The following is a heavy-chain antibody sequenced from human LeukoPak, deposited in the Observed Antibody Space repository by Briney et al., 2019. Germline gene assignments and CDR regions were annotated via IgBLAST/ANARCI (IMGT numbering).Heavy chain of an antibody. CDR1: GGSISSYY. D-gene: IGHD2-8*01. Sequence: SETLSLTCTVSGGSISSYYWSWIRQPPGKGLEWIGYIYYSGSTNYNPSLESRVTISVDTSKNQFSLKLSSVTAADTDLYYCASSIVPTSMDVWGQGTTVTVSS. V-gene: IGHV4-59*01. CDR3: ASSIVPTSMDV. CDR2: IYYSGST. J-gene: IGHJ6*02.